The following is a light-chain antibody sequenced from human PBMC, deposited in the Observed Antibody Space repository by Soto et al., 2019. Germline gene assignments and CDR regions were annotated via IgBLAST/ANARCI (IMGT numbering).Light chain of an antibody. CDR2: GAS. CDR1: QGISNY. Sequence: DIQMTQSPSAMSASVGGRVTITCRASQGISNYLAWFQQKPGKVPKRLIYGASSLQGGVPSRFSGSGSGTEFTLTISSLQPEDFATYYCQQYNSFSGGTFGQGTKVDIK. J-gene: IGKJ1*01. CDR3: QQYNSFSGGT. V-gene: IGKV1-17*03.